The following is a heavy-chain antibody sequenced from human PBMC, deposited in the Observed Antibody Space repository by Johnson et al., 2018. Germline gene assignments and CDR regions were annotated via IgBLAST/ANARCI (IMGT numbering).Heavy chain of an antibody. V-gene: IGHV3-49*03. Sequence: VQLVESGGGLVQPGRSLRLSCTASGFTFGDYAMSWFRQAPGKGLEWVGFIRSNADGGTTEYAASVKGGFTISRANSKSIAYLQMNSLKTEDTAVYYCTSQLGGYERNAFDIWGQGTMVTVSS. D-gene: IGHD2-2*01. CDR1: GFTFGDYA. CDR2: IRSNADGGTT. J-gene: IGHJ3*02. CDR3: TSQLGGYERNAFDI.